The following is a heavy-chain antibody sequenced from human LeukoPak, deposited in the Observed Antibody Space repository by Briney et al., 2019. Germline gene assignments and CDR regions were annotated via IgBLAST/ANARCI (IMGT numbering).Heavy chain of an antibody. D-gene: IGHD3-22*01. V-gene: IGHV4/OR15-8*01. J-gene: IGHJ4*02. CDR3: ARHLPSYYDSPYFDY. CDR1: GDSITNPKW. Sequence: SETLSLTCIVSGDSITNPKWWSWVRQPPGKGLEWLGEIYYSGTANYNPSLGSRVTISVDKSKNQLSLRLSSVTAADTAVYYCARHLPSYYDSPYFDYWGQGTLVTVSS. CDR2: IYYSGTA.